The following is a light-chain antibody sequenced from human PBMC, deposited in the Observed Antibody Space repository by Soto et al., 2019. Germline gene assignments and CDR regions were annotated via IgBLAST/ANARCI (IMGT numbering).Light chain of an antibody. J-gene: IGKJ5*01. Sequence: DIQLTQSPSFLSASVGNRVTITCRASQGISSYLAWYQQKPGKAPKLLIYAASTLQSGVPSRFSGSGSGTDFTLSISSLQPEDFATYYCQQALRFPVIFGQGTRLEIK. CDR3: QQALRFPVI. CDR2: AAS. CDR1: QGISSY. V-gene: IGKV1-9*01.